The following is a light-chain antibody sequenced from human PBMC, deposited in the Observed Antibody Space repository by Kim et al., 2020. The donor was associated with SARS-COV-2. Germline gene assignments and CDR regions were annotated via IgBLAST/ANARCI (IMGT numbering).Light chain of an antibody. CDR2: GAS. J-gene: IGKJ1*01. CDR1: QSVSSNY. V-gene: IGKV3-20*01. Sequence: APGVRAPLSCRASQSVSSNYLAWYQQKPGQAPRLLIYGASSRATGIPDRFSGRGSGTDFTLTITRLEPEDFAVYYCQQYSSSPATFGQGTKVDIK. CDR3: QQYSSSPAT.